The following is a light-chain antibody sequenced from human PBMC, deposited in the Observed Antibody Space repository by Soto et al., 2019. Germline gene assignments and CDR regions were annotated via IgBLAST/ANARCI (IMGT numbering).Light chain of an antibody. CDR1: SSDVGAYNY. V-gene: IGLV2-8*01. CDR2: EVS. CDR3: SSKRGRNSYV. J-gene: IGLJ1*01. Sequence: QSVLTQPPSAPGSPGQSVTISCTGTSSDVGAYNYVSWYQQHPGKAPKLMIYEVSKRPSGVPDRFSGSKSGNTASLTVSGLQTEDEADYYCSSKRGRNSYVCGTGTKVTIL.